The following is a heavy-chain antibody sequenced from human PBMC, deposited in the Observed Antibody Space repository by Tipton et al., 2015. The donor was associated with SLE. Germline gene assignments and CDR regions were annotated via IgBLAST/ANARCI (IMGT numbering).Heavy chain of an antibody. CDR1: GGSFSGYY. V-gene: IGHV4-34*01. J-gene: IGHJ5*02. CDR2: INHSGST. D-gene: IGHD2-15*01. Sequence: AGLVKPSETLSLTCAVYGGSFSGYYWSWIRQPPGKGLEWIGEINHSGSTNYNPSLKSRVTISVDTSKNQFSLKLSSVTAADTAVYYCARGGDCSGGSCPYWFDPWGQGTLVTVSS. CDR3: ARGGDCSGGSCPYWFDP.